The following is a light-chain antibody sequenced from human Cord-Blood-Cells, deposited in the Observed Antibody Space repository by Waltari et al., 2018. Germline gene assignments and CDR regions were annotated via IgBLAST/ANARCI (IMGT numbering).Light chain of an antibody. J-gene: IGKJ4*01. CDR1: QDLSNY. CDR3: QQYDNLELT. CDR2: DAS. V-gene: IGKV1-33*01. Sequence: DIQMTQSPSSLSASVGDRVTITCQASQDLSNYLNWYQQKPGKAPKLLIYDASNLETGVPSRFSGSGSGTDFTFTISSLQPEDIATYYCQQYDNLELTFGGGTKVEIK.